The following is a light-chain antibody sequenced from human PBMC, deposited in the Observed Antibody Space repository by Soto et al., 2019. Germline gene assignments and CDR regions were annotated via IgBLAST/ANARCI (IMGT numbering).Light chain of an antibody. Sequence: EIVMTQSPATLSVSPGERATLSCRASQSVSNKLAWYQQKPGQAPRLLIYGASTRATGIPARFSGSGSGTEFTLTISSLQSEDFAVYYCPQHANEPPYAFGQGTKLEIK. J-gene: IGKJ2*01. CDR3: PQHANEPPYA. CDR1: QSVSNK. V-gene: IGKV3-15*01. CDR2: GAS.